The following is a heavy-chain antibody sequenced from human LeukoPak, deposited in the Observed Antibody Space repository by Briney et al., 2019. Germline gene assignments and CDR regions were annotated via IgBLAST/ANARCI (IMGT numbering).Heavy chain of an antibody. Sequence: SETLSLTCAVYGGSFSGYYWSSIRQPPGKGPEWIGEMNHSGSTNYNPSLKSRVTISVDTSKSQFSLKLSSVTAADTAVYYCARSITIFDYWGQGTLVTVSS. D-gene: IGHD3-3*01. V-gene: IGHV4-34*01. CDR2: MNHSGST. J-gene: IGHJ4*02. CDR1: GGSFSGYY. CDR3: ARSITIFDY.